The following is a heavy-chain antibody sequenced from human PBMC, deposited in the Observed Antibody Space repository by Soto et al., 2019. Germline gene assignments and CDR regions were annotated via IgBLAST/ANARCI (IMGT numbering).Heavy chain of an antibody. Sequence: QVQLVQSGAEVKKPGASVKVSCKASGYTFTSYYMHWVRQAPGQGLEWMGIINPSGGSTSYAQKFQGGVTMXXDXSXXTVYMELSSLRSEDTAVYYCARDLVGYCSGGSCPLWGQGTLVTVSS. CDR3: ARDLVGYCSGGSCPL. V-gene: IGHV1-46*01. J-gene: IGHJ4*02. D-gene: IGHD2-15*01. CDR2: INPSGGST. CDR1: GYTFTSYY.